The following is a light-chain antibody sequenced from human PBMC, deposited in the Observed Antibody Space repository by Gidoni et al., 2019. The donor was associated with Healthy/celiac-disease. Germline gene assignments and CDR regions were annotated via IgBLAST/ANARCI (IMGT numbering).Light chain of an antibody. CDR1: QRISSY. CDR3: QQSYSTPRT. V-gene: IGKV1-39*01. J-gene: IGKJ1*01. Sequence: DIQMTQSPSSLSASVGDRVTITCRASQRISSYLNCYQQKPGKDTKLLIYAASSLQSGVPSRCSGSGSGTDFTLTISSLQPEDFATYYCQQSYSTPRTFGQGTKVEIK. CDR2: AAS.